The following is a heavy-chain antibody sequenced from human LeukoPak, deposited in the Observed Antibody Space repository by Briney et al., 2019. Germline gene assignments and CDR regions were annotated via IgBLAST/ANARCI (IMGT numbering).Heavy chain of an antibody. CDR1: GYIFSTYW. J-gene: IGHJ4*02. CDR3: ASGLLGTYFDY. D-gene: IGHD1-26*01. Sequence: GESLKISCKGSGYIFSTYWIGWVRQMPGKGLEWMGIIYPDDSDTRYSPSFQGQVTISADKSISTAYLQWSSLKASDTAMYYCASGLLGTYFDYWGQGTLVTVSS. CDR2: IYPDDSDT. V-gene: IGHV5-51*01.